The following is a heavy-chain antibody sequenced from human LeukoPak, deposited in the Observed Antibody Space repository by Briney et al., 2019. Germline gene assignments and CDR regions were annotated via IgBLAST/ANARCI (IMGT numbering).Heavy chain of an antibody. V-gene: IGHV3-53*01. CDR1: GFTVSTTY. J-gene: IGHJ3*02. CDR3: ARDLGTNDAFDI. Sequence: GGSLTLSCAASGFTVSTTYMSWVRHAPGEGLEWFSIIYTGGSTYYAHSVKGRFTISRDNSKNTVYLQMNSLRAEDTAVYFCARDLGTNDAFDIWGQGTMLTVSS. D-gene: IGHD7-27*01. CDR2: IYTGGST.